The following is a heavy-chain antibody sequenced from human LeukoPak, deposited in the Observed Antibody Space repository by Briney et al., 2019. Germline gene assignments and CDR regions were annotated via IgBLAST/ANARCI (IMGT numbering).Heavy chain of an antibody. D-gene: IGHD5-18*01. CDR1: GYTLTELS. CDR2: FDPEDGET. Sequence: ASVKVSCKVPGYTLTELSMHWVRQAPGKGLEWMGGFDPEDGETIYAQKFQGRVTMTEDTSTDTAYMELSSLRSEDTAVYYCATDRGYSYGMDVWGQGTTVTVSS. J-gene: IGHJ6*02. CDR3: ATDRGYSYGMDV. V-gene: IGHV1-24*01.